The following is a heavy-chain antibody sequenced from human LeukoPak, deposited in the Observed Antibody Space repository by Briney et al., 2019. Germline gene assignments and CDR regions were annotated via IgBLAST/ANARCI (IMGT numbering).Heavy chain of an antibody. Sequence: GGSLRLSCAASGFTFSSYTMNWVRQAPGKGLEWVPSISGSSTYIFYADSVKGRFTISRDNAKNSLYLQMNSLRDEDTAVYFCARVTGTYRESWGQGTLVTVSS. D-gene: IGHD4-11*01. J-gene: IGHJ5*02. CDR1: GFTFSSYT. CDR2: ISGSSTYI. V-gene: IGHV3-21*01. CDR3: ARVTGTYRES.